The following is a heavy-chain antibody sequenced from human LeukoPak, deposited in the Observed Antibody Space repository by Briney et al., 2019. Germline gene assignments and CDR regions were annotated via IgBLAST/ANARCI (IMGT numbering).Heavy chain of an antibody. CDR2: ISDSGSA. CDR3: ARREYSYGYFDY. CDR1: GSSMSSDYY. J-gene: IGHJ4*02. Sequence: SETLSLTCTVSGSSMSSDYYWGWIRQPPGKGLEWIGSISDSGSAYYNPSLKSRVVISVDPSKKQFSLKVTSVTAADTAVYYCARREYSYGYFDYWGQGTLVTVSS. V-gene: IGHV4-38-2*02. D-gene: IGHD5-18*01.